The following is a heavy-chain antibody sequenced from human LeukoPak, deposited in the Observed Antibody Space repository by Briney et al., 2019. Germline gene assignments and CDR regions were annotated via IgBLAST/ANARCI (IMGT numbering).Heavy chain of an antibody. V-gene: IGHV4-34*01. CDR3: ARGHGVKRGDY. J-gene: IGHJ4*02. CDR1: GGSFSGYY. D-gene: IGHD3-16*01. CDR2: INHSGST. Sequence: PSETLSLTCAVYGGSFSGYYWSWIRQPPGKGLEWIGEINHSGSTNYNPSLKSRVTISVDTSKNQFSLKLSSVTAADTAVYYCARGHGVKRGDYWGQGTLVTVSS.